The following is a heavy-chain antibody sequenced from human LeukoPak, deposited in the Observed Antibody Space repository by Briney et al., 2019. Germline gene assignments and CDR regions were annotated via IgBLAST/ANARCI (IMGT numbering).Heavy chain of an antibody. Sequence: ASVKVSCRASGYTFTSYDINWVRQATGQGLEWMGWMNPNSGNTGYAQKFQGRVTMTRNTSISTAYMELSSLRSEDTAVYYCARVFNRYSYGTPPGYWGQGTLVTVSS. CDR2: MNPNSGNT. D-gene: IGHD5-18*01. J-gene: IGHJ4*02. CDR3: ARVFNRYSYGTPPGY. V-gene: IGHV1-8*01. CDR1: GYTFTSYD.